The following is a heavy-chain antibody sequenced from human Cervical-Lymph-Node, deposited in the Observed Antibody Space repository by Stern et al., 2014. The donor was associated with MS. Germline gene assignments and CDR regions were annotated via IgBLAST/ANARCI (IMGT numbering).Heavy chain of an antibody. D-gene: IGHD3-16*02. Sequence: QVQLQQWGAGLLKPSETLSLTCAVYGGSFTDSYWNWIRQPPGKGLEWIGEINHSDSTAYNPSLRSRITIPLDTSKNQFSLQLTPGTAADTAVYYCARRGQNRGPSPNPNPNPKELPIHPRYSVISSSGMDVWGQGTTVTVSS. CDR3: ARRGQNRGPSPNPNPNPKELPIHPRYSVISSSGMDV. CDR2: INHSDST. CDR1: GGSFTDSY. V-gene: IGHV4-34*01. J-gene: IGHJ6*02.